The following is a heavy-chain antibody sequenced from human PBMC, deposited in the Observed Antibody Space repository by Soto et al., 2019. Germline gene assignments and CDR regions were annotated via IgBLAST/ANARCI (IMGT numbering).Heavy chain of an antibody. CDR2: ISAYNGNT. D-gene: IGHD1-26*01. CDR1: VYTFTSYV. Sequence: ASVKVSCKASVYTFTSYVISWVRQAPGQGIEWMGWISAYNGNTNYAQKLQGRVTMTTDTSTSTAYMELRSLRSDVTAVYYCARASGSSYWFDPWGQGTLVTVSS. V-gene: IGHV1-18*01. CDR3: ARASGSSYWFDP. J-gene: IGHJ5*02.